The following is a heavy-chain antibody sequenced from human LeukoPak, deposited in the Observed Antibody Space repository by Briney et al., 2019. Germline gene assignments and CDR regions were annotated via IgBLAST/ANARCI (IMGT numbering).Heavy chain of an antibody. D-gene: IGHD3-22*01. Sequence: SETLSLTCTVSGGSISSGDYYWSWIRQPPGKGLECSGYIYYSGSTYYNPSLKSRVTISVDTSKNQFSLKLSPVTAADTAVDYCARAEAPDDSSGYYYYYYYMDVWGKGTTVTVSS. J-gene: IGHJ6*03. CDR1: GGSISSGDYY. V-gene: IGHV4-30-4*08. CDR3: ARAEAPDDSSGYYYYYYYMDV. CDR2: IYYSGST.